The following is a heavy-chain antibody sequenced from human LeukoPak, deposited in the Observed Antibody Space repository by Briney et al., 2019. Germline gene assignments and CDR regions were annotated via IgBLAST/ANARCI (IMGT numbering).Heavy chain of an antibody. CDR1: GGSISSYY. CDR2: IYYSGST. Sequence: SETLSLTCTVSGGSISSYYWSWLRQPPGKGLEWIGYIYYSGSTNYNPSLKSRVTISVDTSKNQFSLKLSSVTAADTAVYYCARYYYDRAYFDYWGQGTLVTVSS. J-gene: IGHJ4*02. V-gene: IGHV4-59*01. CDR3: ARYYYDRAYFDY. D-gene: IGHD3-22*01.